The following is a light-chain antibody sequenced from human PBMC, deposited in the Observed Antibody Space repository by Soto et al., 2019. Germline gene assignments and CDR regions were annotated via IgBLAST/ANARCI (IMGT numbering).Light chain of an antibody. CDR2: GAS. J-gene: IGKJ1*01. Sequence: AFQLTQSPSSLSASVGDRVTITCRASQGIRTDLGGYQQSPGKAPKVLIVGASTLQSGVTSRFSGSGSGTDFTLTISSLQTEDSATYYCLQDFSYPRTFGQGTKVDIK. CDR3: LQDFSYPRT. V-gene: IGKV1-6*01. CDR1: QGIRTD.